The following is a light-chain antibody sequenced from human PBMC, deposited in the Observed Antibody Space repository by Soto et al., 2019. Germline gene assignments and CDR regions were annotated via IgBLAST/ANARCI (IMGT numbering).Light chain of an antibody. Sequence: DIQMTQSPSSLSASIGDRVTITCQASQDVSKYLNWYQQKPGKAPKRLIYDASILETGVPSRFSGSGSGTDFTFTISSLQPEDIATYYCRQYDNLPYTFGQGTKLEIK. J-gene: IGKJ2*01. CDR2: DAS. CDR1: QDVSKY. CDR3: RQYDNLPYT. V-gene: IGKV1-33*01.